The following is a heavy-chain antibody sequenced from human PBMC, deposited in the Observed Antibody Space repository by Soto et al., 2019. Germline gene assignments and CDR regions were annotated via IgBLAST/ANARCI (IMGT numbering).Heavy chain of an antibody. CDR1: GGSISTYY. Sequence: NPWETLSLTCTVSGGSISTYYWTWIRQPPGKGLEWIGYIYYSGSTNYNPSLKSRVTISEDTSKKQFSLKLNSVTAADTAVYYCARGGGYSNPYNFDYWGQGTLVTVSS. CDR2: IYYSGST. D-gene: IGHD5-18*01. V-gene: IGHV4-59*01. CDR3: ARGGGYSNPYNFDY. J-gene: IGHJ4*02.